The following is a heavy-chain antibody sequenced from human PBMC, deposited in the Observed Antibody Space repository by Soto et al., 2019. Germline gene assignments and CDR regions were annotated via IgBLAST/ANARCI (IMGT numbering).Heavy chain of an antibody. J-gene: IGHJ4*02. CDR1: GGTFSSYA. D-gene: IGHD2-2*02. CDR3: ARDRCGSTSCYTPPYYFDY. Sequence: QVQLVQSGAEVKKPGSSVKVSCKASGGTFSSYAISWVRQAPGQGLEWMGGIIPIFGTANYAQKFRGRVTITADESTSTAYMELSSLRSEDTAVYYCARDRCGSTSCYTPPYYFDYWGQGTLVTVSS. V-gene: IGHV1-69*01. CDR2: IIPIFGTA.